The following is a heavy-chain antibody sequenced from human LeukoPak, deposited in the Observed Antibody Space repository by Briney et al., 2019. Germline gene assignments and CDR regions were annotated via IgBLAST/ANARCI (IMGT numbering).Heavy chain of an antibody. D-gene: IGHD3-10*01. Sequence: GASVKVSCKASGFTFTGYYMHWVRQAPGQGLEWMGWINPNSGGTNYAQKFQGRVTMTRDTSISTAYMELSRLRPDDTAVYYCARGGRLVRGVIEGGDYWGQGTLVTVSS. V-gene: IGHV1-2*02. J-gene: IGHJ4*02. CDR3: ARGGRLVRGVIEGGDY. CDR1: GFTFTGYY. CDR2: INPNSGGT.